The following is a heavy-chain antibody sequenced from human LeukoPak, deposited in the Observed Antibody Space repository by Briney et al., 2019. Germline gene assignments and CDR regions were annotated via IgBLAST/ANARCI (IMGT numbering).Heavy chain of an antibody. J-gene: IGHJ4*02. V-gene: IGHV3-23*01. Sequence: GSLRLSCAASGFTFSSYAMSWVRQAPGKGLEWVSAISGSGGSTYYADSVKGRFTISRDNSKNTLYLQMNSLRAEDTAVYYCAKDREDTIFGVVNPFDYWGQGTLVTVSS. CDR1: GFTFSSYA. CDR2: ISGSGGST. CDR3: AKDREDTIFGVVNPFDY. D-gene: IGHD3-3*01.